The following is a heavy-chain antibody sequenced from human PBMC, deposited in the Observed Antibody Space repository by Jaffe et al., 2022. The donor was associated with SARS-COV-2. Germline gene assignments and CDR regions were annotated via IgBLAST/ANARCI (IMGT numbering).Heavy chain of an antibody. Sequence: QVQLQESGPGLVKPSETLSLTCTVSGGSISSYYWTWIRQPPGKGLEWIGYIYSSGSTNYNPSLKSRVTISVDTSKNQFSLRLSSVTAADTAVYYCARVGAVAGTTRLYYYYYMDVWGKGTTVTVSS. CDR3: ARVGAVAGTTRLYYYYYMDV. V-gene: IGHV4-59*01. CDR1: GGSISSYY. CDR2: IYSSGST. J-gene: IGHJ6*03. D-gene: IGHD6-19*01.